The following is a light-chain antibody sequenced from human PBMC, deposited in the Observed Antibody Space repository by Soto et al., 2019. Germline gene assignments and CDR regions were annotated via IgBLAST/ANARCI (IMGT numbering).Light chain of an antibody. Sequence: DVVMTQSPLSLPVTLGQPASISCRSSQSLVHSDGNTYLNWFQQRPGQSPRRLIYKVSNRDSVVSDKFSGSGSGPDFTLKIRRLEAEDVGVYSCIEATHWPLTSGHGTKVEI. CDR2: KVS. CDR3: IEATHWPLT. V-gene: IGKV2-30*02. J-gene: IGKJ1*01. CDR1: QSLVHSDGNTY.